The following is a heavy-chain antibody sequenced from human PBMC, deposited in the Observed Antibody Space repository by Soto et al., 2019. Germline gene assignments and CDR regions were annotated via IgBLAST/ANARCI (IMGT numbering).Heavy chain of an antibody. Sequence: EVQLLDSGGDLAQPGGSLRLSCTASGFTFRSFGMAWVRQAPGKGLEWVSAISGSGDSSYYADSVKDRFTISRDNPTNTLYLQMNNLRAEDTAVYYCAKVGIGMFSHKHHFDHWGQGTQVTVSS. V-gene: IGHV3-23*01. D-gene: IGHD2-2*03. CDR3: AKVGIGMFSHKHHFDH. CDR1: GFTFRSFG. J-gene: IGHJ4*02. CDR2: ISGSGDSS.